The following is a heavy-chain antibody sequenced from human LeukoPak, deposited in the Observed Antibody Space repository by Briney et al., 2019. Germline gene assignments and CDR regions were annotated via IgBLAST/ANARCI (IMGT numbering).Heavy chain of an antibody. J-gene: IGHJ6*02. CDR3: ARGKRDALNYYYYGMDV. D-gene: IGHD5-24*01. CDR1: GFTFSSYG. CDR2: ISYDGSNK. V-gene: IGHV3-30*03. Sequence: GGSLRLSCAASGFTFSSYGMHWVRQAPGKGLEWVAVISYDGSNKYYADSVKGRFTISRDNSKNTLYLQMNSLRAEDTAVYYCARGKRDALNYYYYGMDVWGQGTTVTVSS.